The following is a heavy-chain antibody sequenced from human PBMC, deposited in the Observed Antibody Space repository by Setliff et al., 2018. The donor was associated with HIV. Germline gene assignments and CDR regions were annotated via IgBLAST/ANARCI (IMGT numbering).Heavy chain of an antibody. CDR2: INHGGDT. J-gene: IGHJ4*02. D-gene: IGHD3-10*01. CDR3: ASRRGIEFYFDI. Sequence: SETLSLTCAVYGGSLSGHFWSWIRQTPGKGLEWIGEINHGGDTNYNPSLKSRVTISVGSSYNHFSLKLSSVTAADTGVYYCASRRGIEFYFDIWGQGTPVTVSS. V-gene: IGHV4-34*01. CDR1: GGSLSGHF.